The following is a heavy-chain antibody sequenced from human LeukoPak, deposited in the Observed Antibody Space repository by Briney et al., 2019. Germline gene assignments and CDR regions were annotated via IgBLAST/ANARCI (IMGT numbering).Heavy chain of an antibody. J-gene: IGHJ6*02. V-gene: IGHV3-53*01. CDR1: GFTVSNIY. CDR2: IYNGGIT. Sequence: PGGSLRPSCAASGFTVSNIYMSWVRQAPGTGLEWVSIIYNGGITHYADSVKGRFTISRDNSKNTLYLQMNSLRAEDTAVYYCVRDRGIASTGGYGVDVWGQGTTVTASS. CDR3: VRDRGIASTGGYGVDV. D-gene: IGHD6-13*01.